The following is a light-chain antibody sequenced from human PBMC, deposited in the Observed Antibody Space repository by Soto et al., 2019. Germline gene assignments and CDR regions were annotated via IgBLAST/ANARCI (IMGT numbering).Light chain of an antibody. J-gene: IGKJ2*01. Sequence: DIQMTQSPSTLSASLGDRVTITCRASQTINMWLAWYQQKPRKAPKLLIYDTTTLQSGVPSWFSGGGTGLEFTLTSSNLQPDDVATYYCQQYNDLWYTFGPGTKV. CDR1: QTINMW. V-gene: IGKV1-5*01. CDR2: DTT. CDR3: QQYNDLWYT.